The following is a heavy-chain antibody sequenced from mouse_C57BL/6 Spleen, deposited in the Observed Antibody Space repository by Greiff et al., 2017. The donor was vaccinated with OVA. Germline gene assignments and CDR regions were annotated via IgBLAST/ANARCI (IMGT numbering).Heavy chain of an antibody. D-gene: IGHD2-4*01. CDR3: TRGEVYDYDAYWYFDV. V-gene: IGHV1-5*01. CDR2: IYPGNSDT. Sequence: EVQLQQSGTVLARPGASVKMSCKTSGYTFTSYWMHWVKQRPGQGLEWIGAIYPGNSDTSYNQKFKGKAKLTAVTSASTAYMELSSLTNEDSAVYYCTRGEVYDYDAYWYFDVWGTGTTVTVSS. CDR1: GYTFTSYW. J-gene: IGHJ1*03.